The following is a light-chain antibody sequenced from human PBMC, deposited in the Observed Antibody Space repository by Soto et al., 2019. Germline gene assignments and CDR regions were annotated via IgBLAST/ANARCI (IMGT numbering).Light chain of an antibody. J-gene: IGKJ5*01. V-gene: IGKV3-20*01. CDR2: GAS. Sequence: EIVLTQSPCTLSLSPGERATLSCRASQSVSSYSLAWYQKKPGQAPRLLIYGASSRAAGIPDRFSGSGSGTDFTLTISRLEPEDFAVYYCQQYGSSPITFGQGTRLENK. CDR3: QQYGSSPIT. CDR1: QSVSSYS.